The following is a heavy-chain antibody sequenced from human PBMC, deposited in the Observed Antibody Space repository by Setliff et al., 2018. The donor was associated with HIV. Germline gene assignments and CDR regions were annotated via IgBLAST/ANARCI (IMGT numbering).Heavy chain of an antibody. V-gene: IGHV4-59*01. Sequence: PSETLSLTCTVSGDSISSYYWTWIRQPPGKGLDWLGNIYYSGSTNFNPSLKGRVTISLDSSKNQFSLKLNSVTAADTAIYYCARVARGGHSSRWYYFDYWGQGTLVTVSS. J-gene: IGHJ4*02. CDR2: IYYSGST. CDR3: ARVARGGHSSRWYYFDY. D-gene: IGHD6-13*01. CDR1: GDSISSYY.